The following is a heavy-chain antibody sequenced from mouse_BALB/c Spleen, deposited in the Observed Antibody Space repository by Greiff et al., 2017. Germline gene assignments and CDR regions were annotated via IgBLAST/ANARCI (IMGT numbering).Heavy chain of an antibody. J-gene: IGHJ3*01. CDR1: GFTFSSYA. CDR3: ARGRDDGYNWFAY. D-gene: IGHD2-3*01. V-gene: IGHV5-9-4*01. CDR2: ISSGGSYT. Sequence: EVKLVESGGGLVKPGGSLKLSCAASGFTFSSYAMSWVRQSPEKRLEWVAEISSGGSYTYYPDTVTGRFTISRDNAKNTLYLEMSSLRSEDTAMYYCARGRDDGYNWFAYWGQGTLVTVSA.